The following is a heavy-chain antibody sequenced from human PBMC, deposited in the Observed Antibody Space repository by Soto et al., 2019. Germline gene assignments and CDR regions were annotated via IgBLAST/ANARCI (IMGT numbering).Heavy chain of an antibody. V-gene: IGHV3-23*01. Sequence: EVQLLESGGGLVQPGGSLRLSCAASGFTFGTYTMSWVRQTPGKGLEWVLAITGSDGRTYYADSVKGRFTISRDNSKNTLYRQMNSLGAEDTAVYYCAKNSAATIRVGFDYWGQGTLVTVSS. CDR3: AKNSAATIRVGFDY. CDR2: ITGSDGRT. J-gene: IGHJ4*02. D-gene: IGHD5-12*01. CDR1: GFTFGTYT.